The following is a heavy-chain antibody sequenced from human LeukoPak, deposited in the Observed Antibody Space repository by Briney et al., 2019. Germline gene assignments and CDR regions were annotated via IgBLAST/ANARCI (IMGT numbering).Heavy chain of an antibody. CDR2: IIPIFGTA. D-gene: IGHD4-17*01. V-gene: IGHV1-69*13. J-gene: IGHJ4*02. CDR1: GGTFNSYA. Sequence: SVKVSCKASGGTFNSYAISWVRQAPGQGLEWMGGIIPIFGTANYAQKFQGRVTITADECTSTAYMELSSLRSEDTAVYYCAREATVTTSPFDYWGQGTLVTVSS. CDR3: AREATVTTSPFDY.